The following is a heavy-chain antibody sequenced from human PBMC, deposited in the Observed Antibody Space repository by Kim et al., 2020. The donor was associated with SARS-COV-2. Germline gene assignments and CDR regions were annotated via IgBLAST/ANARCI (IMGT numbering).Heavy chain of an antibody. Sequence: NPSRKSRVTISVDTSKNQFSLKLGSVTAADTAVYYGARYGSGYSYDYGMDVWGQGTTVTVSS. CDR3: ARYGSGYSYDYGMDV. V-gene: IGHV4-31*02. D-gene: IGHD5-18*01. J-gene: IGHJ6*02.